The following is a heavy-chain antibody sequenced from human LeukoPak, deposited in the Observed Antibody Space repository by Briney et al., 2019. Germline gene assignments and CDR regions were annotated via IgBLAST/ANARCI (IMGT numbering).Heavy chain of an antibody. J-gene: IGHJ5*02. V-gene: IGHV4-34*01. CDR2: INHSGST. CDR3: ARGSPLGQNWFDP. CDR1: GGSFSGYY. D-gene: IGHD3-16*01. Sequence: SETLSLTCAVYGGSFSGYYWSWIRQPPGKELEWIGEINHSGSTNYNPSLKIRVTISIDTYKNQFSLKLSSVTAADTAVYYCARGSPLGQNWFDPWGQGTLVTVSS.